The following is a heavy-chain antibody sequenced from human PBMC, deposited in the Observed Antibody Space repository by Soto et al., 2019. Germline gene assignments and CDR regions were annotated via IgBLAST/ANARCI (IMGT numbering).Heavy chain of an antibody. Sequence: EVHVLESGGGLVQPGGYLRLSCVASGYTFSTYAMSWVRQAPGKGLEWVSGISGGGGSTYYADSVKGRFTISRDNSKNTLHLQMNSLRAEDTAVYYCAKADLLGYCTGGSCYSLDSWGQGTLVTVSS. CDR3: AKADLLGYCTGGSCYSLDS. CDR2: ISGGGGST. D-gene: IGHD2-15*01. CDR1: GYTFSTYA. V-gene: IGHV3-23*01. J-gene: IGHJ4*02.